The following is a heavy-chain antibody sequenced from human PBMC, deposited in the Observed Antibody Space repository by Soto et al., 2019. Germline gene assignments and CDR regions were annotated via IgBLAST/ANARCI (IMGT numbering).Heavy chain of an antibody. CDR2: ISGTGFTT. CDR1: VFNFINYD. J-gene: IGHJ4*02. Sequence: GGSLRLSCASSVFNFINYDMKWVRQAPGGGLEWIAFISGTGFTTYYADSAWPRFTISRDNSQSALFLQMDSLTVDDSGIYFCARGGVYWGQGVPVTVSS. CDR3: ARGGVY. D-gene: IGHD2-8*01. V-gene: IGHV3-48*03.